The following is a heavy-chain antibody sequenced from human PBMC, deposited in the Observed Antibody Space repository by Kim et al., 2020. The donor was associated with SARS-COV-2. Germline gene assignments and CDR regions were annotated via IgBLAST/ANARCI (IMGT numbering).Heavy chain of an antibody. D-gene: IGHD6-13*01. CDR3: ARGLSSSFFDAFDI. V-gene: IGHV4-34*01. Sequence: PSHQMRVTISVDTSKNQFSLKLSSVTAADTAVYYCARGLSSSFFDAFDIWGQGTMVTVSS. J-gene: IGHJ3*02.